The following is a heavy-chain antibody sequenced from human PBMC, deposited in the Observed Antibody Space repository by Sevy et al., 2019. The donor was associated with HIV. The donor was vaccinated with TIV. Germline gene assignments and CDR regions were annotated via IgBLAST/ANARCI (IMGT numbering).Heavy chain of an antibody. CDR1: GFTFITYD. J-gene: IGHJ6*02. CDR3: TRSGGYSDYGMDV. V-gene: IGHV3-13*01. CDR2: VGPAGDT. Sequence: GESLKISCAASGFTFITYDMHWVRHVTGKGLEWVSGVGPAGDTFYPGSVKGRFTISSENAKNSLYLQMNNLGSGDTAGDYCTRSGGYSDYGMDVWGQGTTVTVSS. D-gene: IGHD5-12*01.